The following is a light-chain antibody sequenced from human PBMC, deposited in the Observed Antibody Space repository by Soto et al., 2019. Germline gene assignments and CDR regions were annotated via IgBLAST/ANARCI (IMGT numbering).Light chain of an antibody. V-gene: IGLV2-14*03. Sequence: QSALTQPDSVSGSPGQSITISCTGSSSDVGLYNYVSWYQQHPGKAPKLMIYDVNDRSSGVSDRFSGSKSGNTASLTISGLQADDEADYFCSSYTSDTTHVVFGGGTKLTVL. CDR1: SSDVGLYNY. CDR3: SSYTSDTTHVV. J-gene: IGLJ2*01. CDR2: DVN.